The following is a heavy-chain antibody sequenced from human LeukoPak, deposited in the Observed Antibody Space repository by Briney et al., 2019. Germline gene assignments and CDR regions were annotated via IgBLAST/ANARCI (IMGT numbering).Heavy chain of an antibody. Sequence: PGGSLRLSCTASGFTFSSYWMSWVRQAPGKGLEWVANIEQDGSEKDYVDSVKGRFTISRDNAQNSLYLQMNSLRAEDTAVYYCARYCGGDCYGMDVWGQGTTVTVTS. V-gene: IGHV3-7*01. CDR3: ARYCGGDCYGMDV. CDR1: GFTFSSYW. CDR2: IEQDGSEK. J-gene: IGHJ6*02. D-gene: IGHD2-21*01.